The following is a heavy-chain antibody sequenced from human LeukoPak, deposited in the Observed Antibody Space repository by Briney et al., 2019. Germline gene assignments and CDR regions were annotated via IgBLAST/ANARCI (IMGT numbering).Heavy chain of an antibody. CDR1: GYTFTSYD. Sequence: GASVKVSCKASGYTFTSYDINWVRQATGQGLEWMGWMNPNSGSTGYAQKFQGRVTMTRDTSISTAYMELSSLTSEDTAVYYCARRRFGESPVDYWGQGTLVTVSS. CDR3: ARRRFGESPVDY. J-gene: IGHJ4*02. D-gene: IGHD3-10*01. CDR2: MNPNSGST. V-gene: IGHV1-8*01.